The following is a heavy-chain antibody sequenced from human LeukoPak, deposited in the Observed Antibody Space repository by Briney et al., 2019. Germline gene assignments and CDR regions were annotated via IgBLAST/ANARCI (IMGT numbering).Heavy chain of an antibody. CDR3: ARDNFRFGSGSHDY. Sequence: GGSLRLSCAASGFTFSSYGMHWVRQAPGKGLEWVAVIWYDGSNKYYADSVKGRFTFSRDNSKNTLYLQMNSLRAEDTAVYYCARDNFRFGSGSHDYWGQGTLVTVSS. D-gene: IGHD3-10*01. CDR2: IWYDGSNK. J-gene: IGHJ4*02. V-gene: IGHV3-33*01. CDR1: GFTFSSYG.